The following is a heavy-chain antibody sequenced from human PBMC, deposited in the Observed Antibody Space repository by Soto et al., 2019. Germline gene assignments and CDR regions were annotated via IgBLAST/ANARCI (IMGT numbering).Heavy chain of an antibody. D-gene: IGHD2-2*01. CDR3: AKSNVPAASYYYYYYMDV. CDR1: GFTFSSYG. CDR2: ISYDGSNK. Sequence: QVQLVESGGGVVQPGRSLRLSCAASGFTFSSYGMHWVRQAPGKGLEWVAVISYDGSNKYYADSVKGRFTISRDNSKNTLYLQMNSLRAEDTAVYYCAKSNVPAASYYYYYYMDVWGKGTTVTVSS. V-gene: IGHV3-30*18. J-gene: IGHJ6*03.